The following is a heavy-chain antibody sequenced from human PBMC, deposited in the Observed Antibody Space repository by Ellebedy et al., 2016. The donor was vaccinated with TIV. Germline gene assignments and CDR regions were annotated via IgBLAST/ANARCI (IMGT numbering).Heavy chain of an antibody. V-gene: IGHV3-74*01. CDR2: VTGDGSNT. CDR1: GFTFSSYW. CDR3: ARGFKGPDY. Sequence: PGGSLRLSCAASGFTFSSYWMHPVRQAPGKGLMWVSRVTGDGSNTVYADSVKGRFTISRYNAKNTLYLQMNSLRVEDTAIYYCARGFKGPDYWGQGTPVTVSS. J-gene: IGHJ4*02.